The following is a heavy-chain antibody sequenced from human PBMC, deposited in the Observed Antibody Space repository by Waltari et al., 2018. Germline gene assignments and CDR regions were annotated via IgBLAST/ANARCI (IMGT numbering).Heavy chain of an antibody. CDR2: MNLNSGNT. CDR1: GYTFTSYD. Sequence: QVQLVQSGAEVKKPGASVKVSCKASGYTFTSYDINWVRQATGQGLEWMGWMNLNSGNTGYAQKFQGRVTMTRNTSISTAYMGLSSLRSEDTAVYYCARGGLIWDTAMVRRNWFDPGGQGTLVTVSS. V-gene: IGHV1-8*02. J-gene: IGHJ5*02. D-gene: IGHD5-18*01. CDR3: ARGGLIWDTAMVRRNWFDP.